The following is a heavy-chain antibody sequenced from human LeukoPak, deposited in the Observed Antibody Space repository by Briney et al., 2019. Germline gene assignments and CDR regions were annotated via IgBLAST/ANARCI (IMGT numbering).Heavy chain of an antibody. D-gene: IGHD6-13*01. V-gene: IGHV4-39*01. CDR2: IYYSGST. CDR1: GGSISSSSYY. CDR3: ARQDSSSWNYCFDY. J-gene: IGHJ4*02. Sequence: SETLSLTCTVSGGSISSSSYYWGWIRQPPGKGLEWIGSIYYSGSTYYNPSLKSRVTISVDTSKNQFSLKLSSVTAADTAVYYCARQDSSSWNYCFDYWGQGTLVTVSS.